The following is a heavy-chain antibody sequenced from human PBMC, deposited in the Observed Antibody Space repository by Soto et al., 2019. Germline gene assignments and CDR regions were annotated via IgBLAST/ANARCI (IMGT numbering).Heavy chain of an antibody. D-gene: IGHD1-26*01. CDR2: ISHDGNNK. J-gene: IGHJ4*02. Sequence: QVQLVESGGGVVQPGRSLRLSCAASGFTFSSHIMHWVRQTPGKGLEWMTFISHDGNNKYYADSVKGRFTISRDNSENPLYLQMDSLRAEDTAVYYCARDDEGGSDCDLGYWGQGTLVTVSS. CDR1: GFTFSSHI. V-gene: IGHV3-30-3*01. CDR3: ARDDEGGSDCDLGY.